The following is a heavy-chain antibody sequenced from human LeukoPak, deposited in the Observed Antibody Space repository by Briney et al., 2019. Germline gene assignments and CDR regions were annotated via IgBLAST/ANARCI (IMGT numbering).Heavy chain of an antibody. V-gene: IGHV3-23*01. J-gene: IGHJ5*02. Sequence: GGSLRLSCAASGFTFSSYAMSWVRQAPGKGLEWVSGISGSAGSTYYADSVKGRFTISRDNSKNTLYLQMNSLRVEDTAVYYCAKVSLPDWNLDWFDPWGQGTLVTVSS. CDR3: AKVSLPDWNLDWFDP. D-gene: IGHD1-7*01. CDR2: ISGSAGST. CDR1: GFTFSSYA.